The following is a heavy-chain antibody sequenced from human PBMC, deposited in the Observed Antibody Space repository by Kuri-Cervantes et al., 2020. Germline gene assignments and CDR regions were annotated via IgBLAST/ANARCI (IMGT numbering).Heavy chain of an antibody. V-gene: IGHV3-48*01. D-gene: IGHD3-22*01. Sequence: GESLKISCTASGFTFSAYSMNWVRQAPGKGLEWVSFIGSTTSTIFYADSVKGRFTISRDNSKNTLYLQMNSLRTEDTAVYYCAGYYYDSSGYQPTDYWGQGTLVTVSS. CDR2: IGSTTSTI. CDR3: AGYYYDSSGYQPTDY. J-gene: IGHJ4*02. CDR1: GFTFSAYS.